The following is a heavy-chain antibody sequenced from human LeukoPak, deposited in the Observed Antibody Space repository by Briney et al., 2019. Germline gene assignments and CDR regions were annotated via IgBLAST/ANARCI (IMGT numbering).Heavy chain of an antibody. Sequence: GGSLRLSCAASGFTFSSYTMNWVRQAPGKGLEWVSSISTSSIYIYYADSVKGRFTISRDNAKNSLYLQMNSLRAEDTAVYYCASGRGYYYDSSGYYDYWGQGTLVTVSS. V-gene: IGHV3-21*01. CDR3: ASGRGYYYDSSGYYDY. J-gene: IGHJ4*02. CDR2: ISTSSIYI. D-gene: IGHD3-22*01. CDR1: GFTFSSYT.